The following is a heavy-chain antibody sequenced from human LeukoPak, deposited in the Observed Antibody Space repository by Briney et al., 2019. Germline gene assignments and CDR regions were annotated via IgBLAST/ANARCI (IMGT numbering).Heavy chain of an antibody. CDR3: ARDQGFLGY. D-gene: IGHD2/OR15-2a*01. Sequence: GGSLRLSCAASGFTFSSYSMNWVRQAPGKGLEWVSSITTGSTYIYYADSVKGRFTISRDNSKNSLYLQMNSLRAEDTAVYYCARDQGFLGYWGQGTLVTASS. J-gene: IGHJ4*02. CDR1: GFTFSSYS. V-gene: IGHV3-21*01. CDR2: ITTGSTYI.